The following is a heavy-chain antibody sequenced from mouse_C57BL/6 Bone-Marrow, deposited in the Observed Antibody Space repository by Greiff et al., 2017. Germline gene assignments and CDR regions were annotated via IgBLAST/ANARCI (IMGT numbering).Heavy chain of an antibody. CDR1: GYTFTSYT. CDR3: ARYHYGRSYGY. V-gene: IGHV1-4*01. D-gene: IGHD1-1*01. Sequence: LVESGAELARPGASVKMSCKASGYTFTSYTMHWVKQRPGQGLEWIGYINPSSGYTKYNQKFKDKATLTADKSSRTAYMQLSSLTSEDSAVYYCARYHYGRSYGYWGQGTTLTVSS. J-gene: IGHJ2*01. CDR2: INPSSGYT.